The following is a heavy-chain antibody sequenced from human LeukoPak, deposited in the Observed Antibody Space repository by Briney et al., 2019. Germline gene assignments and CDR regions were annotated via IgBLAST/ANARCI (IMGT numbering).Heavy chain of an antibody. CDR2: IDGSGGRGEKT. D-gene: IGHD3-10*01. J-gene: IGHJ4*02. CDR3: AKDQDPHSYGSGSYAPFDY. CDR1: GFTFSRYA. V-gene: IGHV3-23*01. Sequence: GGSLRLSCEASGFTFSRYAMSWVRQAPGKGLEWVSGIDGSGGRGEKTYYADSVKGRFTISRDNSKNTLFLQMNSLRAEDTAIYYCAKDQDPHSYGSGSYAPFDYWGQGTLVTVSS.